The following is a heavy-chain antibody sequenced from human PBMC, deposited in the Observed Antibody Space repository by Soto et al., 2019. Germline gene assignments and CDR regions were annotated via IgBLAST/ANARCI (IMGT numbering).Heavy chain of an antibody. CDR1: GYTFTGFD. D-gene: IGHD3-3*02. CDR3: AGAVSHFYSYYYIDV. V-gene: IGHV1-18*01. J-gene: IGHJ6*03. Sequence: QVQLVQSGAEVKKPGASVKVSCKTSGYTFTGFDISWVRQAPGQGLEWMGWISAYNGNTNHAQKLQGRVTMTTDTSTSTAYMELRSLRSDDTAVYYCAGAVSHFYSYYYIDVWGKGTTVTVSS. CDR2: ISAYNGNT.